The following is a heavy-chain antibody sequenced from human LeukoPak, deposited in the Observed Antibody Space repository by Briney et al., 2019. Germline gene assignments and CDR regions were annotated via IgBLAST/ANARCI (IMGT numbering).Heavy chain of an antibody. Sequence: SETLSLTCTVSGGSISNYYWSWIRQPPGKGLEWIGYIYYSGSTNYNPSLKSRVTISVDTSKNQFSLKLSSVTAADTAVYYCARDLTGYDWFDPWGQGTLVTVSS. V-gene: IGHV4-59*01. CDR2: IYYSGST. CDR3: ARDLTGYDWFDP. D-gene: IGHD5-12*01. CDR1: GGSISNYY. J-gene: IGHJ5*02.